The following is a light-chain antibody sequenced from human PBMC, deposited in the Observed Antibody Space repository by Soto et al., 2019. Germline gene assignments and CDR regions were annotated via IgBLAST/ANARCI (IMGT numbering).Light chain of an antibody. CDR3: SSYTGSSTLV. J-gene: IGLJ1*01. CDR1: SSDVGAYDF. Sequence: QSALTQPASVSGSPGQSITISCTGTSSDVGAYDFVSWYQQHPDKAPKLMIYEVSNRPSGVSNRFSGSKSVNTATLTISGLQAEDEADYYCSSYTGSSTLVFGTGTKLTVL. CDR2: EVS. V-gene: IGLV2-14*03.